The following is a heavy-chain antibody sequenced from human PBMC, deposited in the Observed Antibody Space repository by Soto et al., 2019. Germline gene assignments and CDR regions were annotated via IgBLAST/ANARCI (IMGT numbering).Heavy chain of an antibody. CDR3: ARVDGFTYPNHX. CDR1: GFTFSSYT. D-gene: IGHD5-18*01. CDR2: ISSESSCI. J-gene: IGHJ1*01. Sequence: GGSLRLSCAASGFTFSSYTMNWVRQAPGKGLEWVSSISSESSCIYYEDSLRGRLTITRGNAKNSLYLQMNSLRVDDTAVYYCARVDGFTYPNHXWGQGTLFTVSX. V-gene: IGHV3-21*01.